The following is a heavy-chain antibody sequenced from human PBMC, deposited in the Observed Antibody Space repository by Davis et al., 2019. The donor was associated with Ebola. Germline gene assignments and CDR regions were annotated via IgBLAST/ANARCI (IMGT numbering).Heavy chain of an antibody. Sequence: SETLSLTCTVSGGSISSSSYYWGWIRQPPGMGLVWIGSIIYSASTYYNPSLKSRVTISVDTSKNQFSLKLSSVTAADTAVYYYTVAGYDGWDYWGQGTLVTVSS. CDR1: GGSISSSSYY. CDR2: IIYSAST. D-gene: IGHD5-12*01. J-gene: IGHJ4*02. CDR3: TVAGYDGWDY. V-gene: IGHV4-39*01.